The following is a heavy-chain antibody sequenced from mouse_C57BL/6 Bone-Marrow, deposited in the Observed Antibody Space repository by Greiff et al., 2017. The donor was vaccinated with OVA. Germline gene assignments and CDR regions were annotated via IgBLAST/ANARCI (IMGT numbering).Heavy chain of an antibody. CDR2: FDPSDSYT. D-gene: IGHD3-1*01. CDR3: ARRSSGAY. Sequence: QVQLQQPGAELVKPGASVKLSCKASGYTFTSYWMQWVKQRPGQGLEWIGEFDPSDSYTNYNQKFKGKATLTVAKSSSTAYMQLSRLTSEDSAVYYCARRSSGAYWGQGTRVTVSA. CDR1: GYTFTSYW. V-gene: IGHV1-50*01. J-gene: IGHJ3*01.